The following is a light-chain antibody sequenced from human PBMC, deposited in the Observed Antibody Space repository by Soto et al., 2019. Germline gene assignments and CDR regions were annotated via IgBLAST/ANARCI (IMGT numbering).Light chain of an antibody. CDR1: QSVDSTF. V-gene: IGKV3-20*01. J-gene: IGKJ1*01. CDR3: QQYMSSVT. CDR2: GAS. Sequence: EIALTQSPGSLSLSPGERATLSCRASQSVDSTFFAWYQKKPGQAPRLLIYGASKRATGVPDRFSGSGSGTAFTLTISRREPEDFAVYSCQQYMSSVTFGQGTKVEI.